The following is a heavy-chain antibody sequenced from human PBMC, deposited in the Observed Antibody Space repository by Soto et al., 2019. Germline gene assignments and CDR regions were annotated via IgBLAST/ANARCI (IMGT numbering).Heavy chain of an antibody. CDR2: IYYGGTT. CDR1: GGSITSSSFY. Sequence: SETLSLTCTVSGGSITSSSFYWGWIRQPPGKGLEWIANIYYGGTTYYNPSLKSRVTLSLDMSKNQFSLMLRSVTAADTAVYYCARSQYSSSYFFDKWGPGTLVTVSS. CDR3: ARSQYSSSYFFDK. D-gene: IGHD6-19*01. V-gene: IGHV4-39*01. J-gene: IGHJ4*02.